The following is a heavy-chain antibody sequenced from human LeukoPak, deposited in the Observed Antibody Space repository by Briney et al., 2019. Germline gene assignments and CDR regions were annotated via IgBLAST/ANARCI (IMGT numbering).Heavy chain of an antibody. CDR1: GYTFTGDY. J-gene: IGHJ4*02. D-gene: IGHD6-25*01. CDR2: INPNSGGT. V-gene: IGHV1-2*02. CDR3: VTLLSNAAFDY. Sequence: GASVKVSCKASGYTFTGDYMHWVRQAPGQGLEWMGWINPNSGGTNYAQKFQGRVTMTRDTSISTASMELSRLRSDDTAVYYCVTLLSNAAFDYWGQGTLVTVSS.